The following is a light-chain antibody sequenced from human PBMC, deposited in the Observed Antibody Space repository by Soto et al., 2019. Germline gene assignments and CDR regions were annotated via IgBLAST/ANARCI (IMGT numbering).Light chain of an antibody. CDR2: GNN. J-gene: IGLJ3*02. V-gene: IGLV1-40*01. Sequence: QSVLTQPPSVSGAPGQRVTISCTGSSSNIGAGYDVHWYHQLPGTAPKLLIYGNNNRPSGVPDRFSGSRSGTSASLAITGLQAEDEADYYCLSYDSSLSVGVFGGGTKVNVL. CDR1: SSNIGAGYD. CDR3: LSYDSSLSVGV.